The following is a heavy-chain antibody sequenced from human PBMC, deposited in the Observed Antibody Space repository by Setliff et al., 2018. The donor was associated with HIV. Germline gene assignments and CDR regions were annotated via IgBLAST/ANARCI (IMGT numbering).Heavy chain of an antibody. CDR3: GRALHYSNYGYFDY. V-gene: IGHV1-46*01. CDR1: GYTFTSYH. D-gene: IGHD4-4*01. J-gene: IGHJ4*02. Sequence: ASVKVSCKASGYTFTSYHMYWVRQAPGQGLEWMGSITPSDGSTSYEQKFQGRVTMTRDTSTSTVYMELCSLRYEDTAVYYCGRALHYSNYGYFDYWGQGTLVTVSS. CDR2: ITPSDGST.